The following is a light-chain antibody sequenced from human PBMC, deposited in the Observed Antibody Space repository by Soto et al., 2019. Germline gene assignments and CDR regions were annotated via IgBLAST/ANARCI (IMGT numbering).Light chain of an antibody. CDR3: SSYVGTNSYV. CDR2: EVY. Sequence: QSVLTQPPSASGSPGQSVTISCTGTSSDVGGYNYVSRYQHHPGKAPKLIIYEVYKRPSGVPDRFSGSKSGNTAALTVSGLQAEDEADYYCSSYVGTNSYVFGTGTNVTVL. CDR1: SSDVGGYNY. V-gene: IGLV2-8*01. J-gene: IGLJ1*01.